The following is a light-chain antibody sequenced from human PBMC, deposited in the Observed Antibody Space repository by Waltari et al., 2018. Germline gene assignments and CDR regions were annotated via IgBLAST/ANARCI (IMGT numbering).Light chain of an antibody. CDR2: INT. CDR3: QSYDSSLSGRV. V-gene: IGLV1-40*01. Sequence: QSVLTQPPSVSGAPGQRVTISCTGSSSNIGAGYDVHWFQQLPGTAPKLLIYINTKRPSGVPERCSGSRAGTSASLAITGLRAEDEADYYCQSYDSSLSGRVFGGGTKVTVV. J-gene: IGLJ2*01. CDR1: SSNIGAGYD.